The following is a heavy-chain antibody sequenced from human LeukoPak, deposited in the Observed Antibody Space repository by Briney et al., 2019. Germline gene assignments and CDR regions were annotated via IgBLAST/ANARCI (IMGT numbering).Heavy chain of an antibody. CDR3: ARRNWNRYYYGMGV. CDR2: INHSGST. CDR1: GGSFSGYY. D-gene: IGHD1/OR15-1a*01. J-gene: IGHJ6*02. V-gene: IGHV4-34*01. Sequence: PSETLSLTCAVYGGSFSGYYWSWIRQPPGKGLEWIGEINHSGSTNYNPSLKSRVTISVDTSKNQFSLKLSSVTAADTAVYYCARRNWNRYYYGMGVWGQGTTVTVSS.